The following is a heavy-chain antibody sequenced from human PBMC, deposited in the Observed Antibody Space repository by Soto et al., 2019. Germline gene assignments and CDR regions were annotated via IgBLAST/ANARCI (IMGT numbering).Heavy chain of an antibody. J-gene: IGHJ4*02. Sequence: VSWGKIVSIGGYRSLNKQPPGKGLEWIGSIYYSGSTYYNPSLKSRVTISVDTSKNQFSLKLSSVTAADTAVYYCARMHREMATAYFGYWGQATLVTVSS. CDR2: IYYSGST. CDR3: ARMHREMATAYFGY. CDR1: WGKIVSIGGY. V-gene: IGHV4-39*01. D-gene: IGHD5-18*01.